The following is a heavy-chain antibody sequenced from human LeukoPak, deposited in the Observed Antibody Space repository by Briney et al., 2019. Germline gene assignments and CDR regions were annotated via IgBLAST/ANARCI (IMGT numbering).Heavy chain of an antibody. V-gene: IGHV1-69*06. CDR3: ARSLKRGYRGPRWFDP. CDR2: IIPNFGTP. J-gene: IGHJ5*02. CDR1: GGSFTSYA. D-gene: IGHD5-12*01. Sequence: SVKVSCKASGGSFTSYAFSWVRQAPGQGLEWMGGIIPNFGTPNYAQKFQGRVTITADKSTSTAYMELRGLRSEDTAVYYCARSLKRGYRGPRWFDPWGQGTLVTVSS.